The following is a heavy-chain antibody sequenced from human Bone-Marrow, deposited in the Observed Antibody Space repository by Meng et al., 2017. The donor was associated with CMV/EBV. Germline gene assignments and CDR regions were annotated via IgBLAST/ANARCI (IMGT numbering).Heavy chain of an antibody. V-gene: IGHV1-46*01. CDR2: INPSGGST. CDR1: GYMFTTYD. Sequence: ASVKVSCKASGYMFTTYDINWVRQATGQGLEWMGIINPSGGSTSYAQKFQGRVTMTRDTSTSTVYMELRSLRSDDTAVYYCARDLSVPAYYYYYYGMYVWGQGTTVTVSS. CDR3: ARDLSVPAYYYYYYGMYV. J-gene: IGHJ6*02. D-gene: IGHD2-2*01.